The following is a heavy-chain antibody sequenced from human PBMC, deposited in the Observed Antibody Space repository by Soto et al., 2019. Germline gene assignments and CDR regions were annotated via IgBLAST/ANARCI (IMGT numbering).Heavy chain of an antibody. V-gene: IGHV4-30-2*01. CDR3: ASWGVYCTSTSCFERWFDP. J-gene: IGHJ5*02. CDR1: GGSISSGGYS. CDR2: IYHSGST. D-gene: IGHD2-2*01. Sequence: SETLSLTCAVSGGSISSGGYSWSWIRQPPGKGLEWIGYIYHSGSTYYNPSLKSRVTISVDRSKNQFSLKLSSVTAADTAVYYCASWGVYCTSTSCFERWFDPWGQGILVTAPQ.